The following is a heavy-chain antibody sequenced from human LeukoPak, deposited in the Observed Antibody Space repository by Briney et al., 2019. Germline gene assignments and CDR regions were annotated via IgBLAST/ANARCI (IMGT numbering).Heavy chain of an antibody. V-gene: IGHV5-51*01. Sequence: GESLKISCKASGYTFSSYWIGWVGQLPGKGLEWMGIIYPGGSDTRYSPSFQGLVSISADKSISTAYVQWSSLKASDTAMYYCARPKFGGGSDYWGQGTLVTVSS. J-gene: IGHJ4*02. D-gene: IGHD3-16*01. CDR2: IYPGGSDT. CDR1: GYTFSSYW. CDR3: ARPKFGGGSDY.